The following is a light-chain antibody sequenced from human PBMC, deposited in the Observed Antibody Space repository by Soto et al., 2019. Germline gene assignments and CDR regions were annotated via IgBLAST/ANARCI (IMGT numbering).Light chain of an antibody. CDR2: GTS. CDR1: QTVNGNY. Sequence: ETLLTQSPGTLSLSPGERATLSCRASQTVNGNYLGWYQQKPGQAPRLLIYGTSSRATGIPDRFSGSGSGTDFTLTISRLEPEDFAVYYCQQCGSLPGTFGQGTRVDIK. J-gene: IGKJ1*01. V-gene: IGKV3-20*01. CDR3: QQCGSLPGT.